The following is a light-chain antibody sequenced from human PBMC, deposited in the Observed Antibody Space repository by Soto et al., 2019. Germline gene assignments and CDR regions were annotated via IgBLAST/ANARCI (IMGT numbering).Light chain of an antibody. V-gene: IGKV1-39*01. CDR2: GAS. Sequence: DIQMTQAPSSLSASVGDRVIITCRASQRISNYLNWFQQRPGKAPKLLIFGASRLQSGVPSRFSGSVSGTDFTLTITSLQPEDFATYYCQQTSAFPRTFGQGTKVDIK. CDR3: QQTSAFPRT. CDR1: QRISNY. J-gene: IGKJ2*01.